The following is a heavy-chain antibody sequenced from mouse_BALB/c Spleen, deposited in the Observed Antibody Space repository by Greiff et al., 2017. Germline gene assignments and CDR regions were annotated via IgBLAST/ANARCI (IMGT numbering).Heavy chain of an antibody. CDR2: IWGDGST. Sequence: QVQLQESGPGLVAPSQSLSITCTVSGFSLTGYGVNWVRQPPGKGLEWLGMIWGDGSTDYNSALKSRLSISKDNSKSQVFLKMNSLQTDDTARYYCARGLYGSSSWFAYWGQGTLVTVSA. V-gene: IGHV2-6-7*01. CDR3: ARGLYGSSSWFAY. CDR1: GFSLTGYG. J-gene: IGHJ3*01. D-gene: IGHD1-1*01.